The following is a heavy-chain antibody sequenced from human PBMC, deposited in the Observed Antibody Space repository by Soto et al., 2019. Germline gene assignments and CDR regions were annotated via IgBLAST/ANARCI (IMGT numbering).Heavy chain of an antibody. J-gene: IGHJ4*02. Sequence: AVGSLRLSCAASGFTFSSYWMSWVRQAPGKGLEWVANIKQDGSEKYYVDSVKGRFTISRDNAKNSLYLQMNSLRAEDTAVYYCARYPDTGIFDYWGQGTLVTVSS. CDR2: IKQDGSEK. CDR3: ARYPDTGIFDY. V-gene: IGHV3-7*03. D-gene: IGHD5-18*01. CDR1: GFTFSSYW.